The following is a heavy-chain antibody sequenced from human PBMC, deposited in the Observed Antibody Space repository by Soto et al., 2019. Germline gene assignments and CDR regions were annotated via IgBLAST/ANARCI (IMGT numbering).Heavy chain of an antibody. V-gene: IGHV1-18*01. Sequence: ASVNVSCKASGYTFTSYCISWVRQAPGQGLEWMGWISAYNGNTNYAQKLQGRVTMTTDTSTSTAYMELRSLRSDDTAVYYCARDRVVVAVNYYYYGMDVWGQGTTVTVS. CDR2: ISAYNGNT. D-gene: IGHD2-15*01. J-gene: IGHJ6*02. CDR1: GYTFTSYC. CDR3: ARDRVVVAVNYYYYGMDV.